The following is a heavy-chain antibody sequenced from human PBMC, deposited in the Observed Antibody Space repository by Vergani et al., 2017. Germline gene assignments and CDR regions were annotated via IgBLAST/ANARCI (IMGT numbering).Heavy chain of an antibody. Sequence: QVQLQESGPGLVKPSETLSLTCTVSNDSVSNTFYYWGWIRQTPGKGLEWIGSIYYSGSTYYNPSLKSRVTISVDTSKNQFSLKLSSVTAADTAVYYCARFPTAGNYVGYFDYWGQGTLVTVSS. V-gene: IGHV4-39*07. CDR3: ARFPTAGNYVGYFDY. J-gene: IGHJ4*02. D-gene: IGHD4-11*01. CDR1: NDSVSNTFYY. CDR2: IYYSGST.